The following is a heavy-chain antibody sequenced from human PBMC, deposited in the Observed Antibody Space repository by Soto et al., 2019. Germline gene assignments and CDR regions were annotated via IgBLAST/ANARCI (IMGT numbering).Heavy chain of an antibody. Sequence: GGSLRLFCAASGFTFSSYGMHWVRQAPGKGLEWVAVISYDGSNKYYADSVKGRFTISRDNSKNTLYLQMNSLRAEDTAVYYCAKDSSGWYRFFDYWGQGTLVTVSS. CDR2: ISYDGSNK. V-gene: IGHV3-30*18. CDR1: GFTFSSYG. D-gene: IGHD6-19*01. CDR3: AKDSSGWYRFFDY. J-gene: IGHJ4*02.